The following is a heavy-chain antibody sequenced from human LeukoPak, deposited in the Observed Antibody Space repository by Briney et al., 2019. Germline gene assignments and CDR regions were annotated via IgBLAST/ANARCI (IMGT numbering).Heavy chain of an antibody. CDR3: AGAIGDSSGWRPYYYGMDV. V-gene: IGHV3-21*01. CDR2: ISSSSSYI. CDR1: GFTFSSYS. D-gene: IGHD6-19*01. J-gene: IGHJ6*02. Sequence: GGSLRLSCAASGFTFSSYSMNWVRQAPGKGLEWVSSISSSSSYIYYADSVKGRFTISRDNAKNSLYLQMNSLRAEDTAVYYCAGAIGDSSGWRPYYYGMDVWGQGTTVTVSS.